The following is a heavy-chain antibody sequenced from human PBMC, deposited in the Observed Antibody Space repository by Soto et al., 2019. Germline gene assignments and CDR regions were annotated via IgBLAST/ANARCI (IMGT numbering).Heavy chain of an antibody. J-gene: IGHJ4*02. CDR1: GFTFSSYA. Sequence: EVQLLESGGGLVQPGGSLRLSCAASGFTFSSYAMSWVRQAPGMGLEWVSAISGSGGSTYYADSVKGRFTISRDNSKNQLYLQMNSLRADDTAVHYCARETYDYGSVDYWGQGTLVTVSS. CDR2: ISGSGGST. V-gene: IGHV3-23*01. D-gene: IGHD3-10*01. CDR3: ARETYDYGSVDY.